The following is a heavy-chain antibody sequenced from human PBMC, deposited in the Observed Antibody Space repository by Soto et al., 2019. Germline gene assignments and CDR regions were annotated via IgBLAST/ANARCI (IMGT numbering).Heavy chain of an antibody. V-gene: IGHV1-69*12. Sequence: QVQLVQSGAEVKKPGSSVKVSCKASGGTFSSYAISWVRQAPGQGLEWMGGIIPIFGTADYAQKFQGRVTLTAAESTSTAYMELSSRRSEDTAVYYCASHSSLRGYCISTSCYGYYYGMDVWGQGTTVTVSS. D-gene: IGHD2-2*01. CDR3: ASHSSLRGYCISTSCYGYYYGMDV. J-gene: IGHJ6*02. CDR2: IIPIFGTA. CDR1: GGTFSSYA.